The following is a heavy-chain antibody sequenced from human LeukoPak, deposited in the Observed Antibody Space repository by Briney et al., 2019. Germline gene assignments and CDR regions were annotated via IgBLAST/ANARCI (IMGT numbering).Heavy chain of an antibody. Sequence: SETLSLTCTVSGGSINISYWSWIRQPPGKGLEWIGYIYYRGSTNYNPSLKSRVTISVDTSKNLYSLKLSSVTAADTAVYYCARSGVFTGYDAFDIWGQGTRVTVSS. CDR2: IYYRGST. V-gene: IGHV4-59*08. D-gene: IGHD6-13*01. CDR3: ARSGVFTGYDAFDI. J-gene: IGHJ3*02. CDR1: GGSINISY.